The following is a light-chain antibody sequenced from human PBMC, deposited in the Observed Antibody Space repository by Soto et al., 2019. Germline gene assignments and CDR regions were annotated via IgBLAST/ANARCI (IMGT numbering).Light chain of an antibody. V-gene: IGKV1-17*01. CDR3: LQHNSYPQT. J-gene: IGKJ1*01. Sequence: DIQMTQSPSSLSASVGDRVTITCRASQGIRDALCWYQQKPGKAPKRLIYAASSLQSEVPSRFSGSGSGTEFTLTISSLQPEDFATYYCLQHNSYPQTFGQGTKVEIK. CDR1: QGIRDA. CDR2: AAS.